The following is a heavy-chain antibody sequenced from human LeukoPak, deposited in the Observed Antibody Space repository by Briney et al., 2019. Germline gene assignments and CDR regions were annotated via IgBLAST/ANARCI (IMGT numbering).Heavy chain of an antibody. CDR1: GYTLSSYW. D-gene: IGHD6-13*01. J-gene: IGHJ3*02. V-gene: IGHV3-7*01. CDR2: IKQDGSEK. CDR3: AREGSSRDHDAFDI. Sequence: GGSLRLSCAASGYTLSSYWLSWVRQAPGKGLEWVANIKQDGSEKYYVDSVKGRFTISRDNAKNSLYLQMNSLRAEDTAVYYCAREGSSRDHDAFDIWGQGTMVTVSS.